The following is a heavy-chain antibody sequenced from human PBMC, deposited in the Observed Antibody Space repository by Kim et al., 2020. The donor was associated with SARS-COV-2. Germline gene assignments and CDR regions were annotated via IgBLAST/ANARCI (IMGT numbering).Heavy chain of an antibody. V-gene: IGHV3-23*01. Sequence: GGSLRLSCTTSGFTFTGYAMSWVRQAPGKGLEWVSSIDGSDGTTYNVDSVKGRFTISRDNSKNTLYLQMNSLRADDTAVYYCMKGGWGWIWDHWGQGTRVTVSS. CDR3: MKGGWGWIWDH. D-gene: IGHD2-2*03. CDR1: GFTFTGYA. J-gene: IGHJ4*02. CDR2: IDGSDGTT.